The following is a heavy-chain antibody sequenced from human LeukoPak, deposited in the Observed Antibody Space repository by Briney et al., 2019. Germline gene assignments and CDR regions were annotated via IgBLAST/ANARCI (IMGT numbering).Heavy chain of an antibody. Sequence: ASVKVSCKASGYTFTSYGISWVRQAPGQGLEWMGWISAYNGNTNYAQKLQGRVTMTTDTSTSTAYMELRSLRSDDTAVYYCARGYRILWFGESVWEGSWGQGTLVTVSS. CDR1: GYTFTSYG. D-gene: IGHD3-10*01. V-gene: IGHV1-18*01. CDR2: ISAYNGNT. CDR3: ARGYRILWFGESVWEGS. J-gene: IGHJ5*02.